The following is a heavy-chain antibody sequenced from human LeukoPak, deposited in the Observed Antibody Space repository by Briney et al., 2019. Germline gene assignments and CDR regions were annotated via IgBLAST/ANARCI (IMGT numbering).Heavy chain of an antibody. CDR3: ARPYYYDSSGYYPEY. Sequence: SGPTLVNPTQTLTVTCTFSGFSLSTSGMCVSWIRQPPGKALEWLPRIDWDDDKYYSTSLKTRLTISKDTSKNQVVLTMTNMDPVDTATYYCARPYYYDSSGYYPEYWGQGTLVTVSS. CDR2: IDWDDDK. V-gene: IGHV2-70*11. CDR1: GFSLSTSGMC. J-gene: IGHJ4*02. D-gene: IGHD3-22*01.